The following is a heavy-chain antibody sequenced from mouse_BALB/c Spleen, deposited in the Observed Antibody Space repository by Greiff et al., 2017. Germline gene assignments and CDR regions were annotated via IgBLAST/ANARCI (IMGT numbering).Heavy chain of an antibody. CDR2: ISNGGGST. CDR3: ARHLSLLRLRYAMDY. Sequence: EVKVVESGGGLVQPGGSLKLSCAASGFTFSSYTMSWVRQTPEKRLEWVAYISNGGGSTYYPDTVKGRFTISRDNAKNTLYLQMSSLKSEDTAMYYCARHLSLLRLRYAMDYWGQGTSVTVSS. D-gene: IGHD1-2*01. V-gene: IGHV5-12-2*01. CDR1: GFTFSSYT. J-gene: IGHJ4*01.